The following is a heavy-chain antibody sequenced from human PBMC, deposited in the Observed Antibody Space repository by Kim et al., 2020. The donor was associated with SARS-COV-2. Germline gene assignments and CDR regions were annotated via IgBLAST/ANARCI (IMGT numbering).Heavy chain of an antibody. V-gene: IGHV1-3*01. CDR2: INAGNGNT. Sequence: ASVKVSCKASGYTFTSYAMHWVRQAPGQRIEWMGWINAGNGNTKYSQKFQGRVTITRDTSASTAYMELSSLRSEDTAVFYCARDRYYYDSSGYLFDPWGQGTLVSFSS. CDR1: GYTFTSYA. D-gene: IGHD3-22*01. J-gene: IGHJ5*02. CDR3: ARDRYYYDSSGYLFDP.